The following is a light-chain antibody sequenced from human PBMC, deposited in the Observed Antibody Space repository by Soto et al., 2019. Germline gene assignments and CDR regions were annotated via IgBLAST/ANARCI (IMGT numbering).Light chain of an antibody. J-gene: IGKJ5*01. CDR2: AAS. Sequence: DIQLTQSPSFLSASIGDRFTITCRSSQDISSYLAWYQQKPGKAPKLLIYAASTLQSGVPSRFSGSGSGTEFTLTISSLQPEDFATYNCQQLISYPIAFGQGTRLEIK. V-gene: IGKV1-9*01. CDR1: QDISSY. CDR3: QQLISYPIA.